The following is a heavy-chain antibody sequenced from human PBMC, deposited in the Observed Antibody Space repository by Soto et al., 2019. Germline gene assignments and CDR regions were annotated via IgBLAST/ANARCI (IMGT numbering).Heavy chain of an antibody. CDR3: AKGHIPVADNGNYFDY. J-gene: IGHJ4*02. CDR2: LSGSGSDT. V-gene: IGHV3-23*01. CDR1: GFTFSSYA. D-gene: IGHD6-19*01. Sequence: PGGSLRLSCAASGFTFSSYAMSWVRQAPGKGLEWVSGLSGSGSDTYYADSVKGRFTISRDNFKNTLYLQMNSLRAEDTAVYFCAKGHIPVADNGNYFDYWGQGTLVTVSS.